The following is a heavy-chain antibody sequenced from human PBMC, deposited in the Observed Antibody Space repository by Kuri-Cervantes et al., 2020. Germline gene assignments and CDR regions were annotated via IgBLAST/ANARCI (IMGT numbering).Heavy chain of an antibody. J-gene: IGHJ6*02. V-gene: IGHV3-30-3*01. CDR2: ISYDGSNK. CDR1: GFTFSSYA. CDR3: AKDRGYSYGYNYYGMDV. Sequence: GGSLRLSCAAPGFTFSSYAMHWVRQAPGKGLEWVAVISYDGSNKYYADSVKGRFTISRDNSKNTLYLEMNSLRAEDTAIYYCAKDRGYSYGYNYYGMDVWGQGTTVTVSS. D-gene: IGHD3-16*02.